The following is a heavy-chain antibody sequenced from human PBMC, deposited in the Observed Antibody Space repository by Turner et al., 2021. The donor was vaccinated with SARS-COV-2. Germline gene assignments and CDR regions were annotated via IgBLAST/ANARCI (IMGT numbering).Heavy chain of an antibody. D-gene: IGHD3-9*01. Sequence: EVQLVEPGVGLVQPGGSLRPPCAASGFTLSSYWMSWVRQAPGKGLEWVANIKQDGSEKYYVDSVKGRFTISRDNAKNSLYLQMNSLRAEDTAVYYCARAAQLTVWLDPWGQGTLVTVSS. V-gene: IGHV3-7*01. CDR3: ARAAQLTVWLDP. CDR2: IKQDGSEK. J-gene: IGHJ5*02. CDR1: GFTLSSYW.